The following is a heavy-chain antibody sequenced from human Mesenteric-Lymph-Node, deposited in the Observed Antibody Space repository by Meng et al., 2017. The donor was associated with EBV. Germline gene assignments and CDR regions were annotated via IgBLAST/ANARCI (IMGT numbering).Heavy chain of an antibody. CDR3: ARELVANTFDF. J-gene: IGHJ4*02. V-gene: IGHV3-21*02. Sequence: EEELGGLGGGLVKSGGSLRLSCGASGFTFNSYTMDWFRQAPGKGLEWVSSISSSSFDIYYADSVRGRFTISRDNAKNSLYLQMDSLRAEDTAVYYCARELVANTFDFWGQGTLVTVSS. CDR2: ISSSSFDI. D-gene: IGHD2-8*02. CDR1: GFTFNSYT.